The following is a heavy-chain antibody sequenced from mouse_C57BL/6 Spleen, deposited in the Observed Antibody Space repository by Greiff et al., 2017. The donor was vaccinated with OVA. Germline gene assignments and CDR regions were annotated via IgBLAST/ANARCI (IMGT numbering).Heavy chain of an antibody. D-gene: IGHD3-3*01. Sequence: QVQLQQPGAELVMPGASVKLSCKASGYTFTSYWMHWVKQRPGQGLEWIGEIDPSDSYTNYNQKFKGKSTLTVDKSSSTAYMQLSSLTSEDSAGYYCARQGRGYYAMDYWGQGTSVTVSS. CDR2: IDPSDSYT. V-gene: IGHV1-69*01. CDR1: GYTFTSYW. CDR3: ARQGRGYYAMDY. J-gene: IGHJ4*01.